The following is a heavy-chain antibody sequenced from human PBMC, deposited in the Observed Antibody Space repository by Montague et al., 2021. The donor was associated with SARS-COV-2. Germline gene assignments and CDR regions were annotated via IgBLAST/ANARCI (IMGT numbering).Heavy chain of an antibody. CDR1: GGSLSSFY. CDR3: ARVAELYVCSVYYYGLDV. CDR2: IHYSGST. D-gene: IGHD2-15*01. Sequence: SETLSLTCSVSGGSLSSFYWSWIRQPPGKGLEYIGYIHYSGSTNFSPSLNSRVSMSLDTSTNQFSLNLRSVTTADTSVYYCARVAELYVCSVYYYGLDVWGQGTTVTVSS. J-gene: IGHJ6*02. V-gene: IGHV4-59*01.